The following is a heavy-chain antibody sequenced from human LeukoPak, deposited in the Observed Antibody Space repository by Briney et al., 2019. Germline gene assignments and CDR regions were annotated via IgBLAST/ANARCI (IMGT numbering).Heavy chain of an antibody. CDR2: IFYTGKT. J-gene: IGHJ4*02. CDR1: GGSFSTSDYY. CDR3: ARVFDS. V-gene: IGHV4-39*07. Sequence: PSETLSLTCTVSGGSFSTSDYYWGWIRQPPGKGPEWIGDIFYTGKTNYNPSLKRRVTISLDTSRNQFSLKLSSVTAADTAVYYCARVFDSWGQGTLVTISS.